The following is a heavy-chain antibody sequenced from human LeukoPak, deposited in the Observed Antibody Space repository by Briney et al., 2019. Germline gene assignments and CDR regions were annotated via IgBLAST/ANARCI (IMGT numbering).Heavy chain of an antibody. D-gene: IGHD5-12*01. CDR3: AKSIRALNIGYYYGMDV. J-gene: IGHJ6*02. CDR2: ISGSGGST. Sequence: PGGSLRLSCAASGFTFSSYAMSWVRQAPGKGLEWVSAISGSGGSTYYADSVKGRFTISRDNSKNTLYLQMNSLRAEDTAVYYCAKSIRALNIGYYYGMDVWGQGTTVTVSS. CDR1: GFTFSSYA. V-gene: IGHV3-23*01.